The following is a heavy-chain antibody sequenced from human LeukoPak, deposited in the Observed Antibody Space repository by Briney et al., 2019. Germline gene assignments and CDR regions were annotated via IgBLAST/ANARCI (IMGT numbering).Heavy chain of an antibody. Sequence: QARASLRLSCEVSGFTFSSYAMSWVRQAPGSGLEWVSAVTGSGGSTYITDSVRGRFTISRDNSKNTLSLQMNSLRAEDTAVYYCAKGLNSGNYPDFDHWGQGTLVSVSS. V-gene: IGHV3-23*01. CDR3: AKGLNSGNYPDFDH. CDR1: GFTFSSYA. CDR2: VTGSGGST. J-gene: IGHJ4*02. D-gene: IGHD1-26*01.